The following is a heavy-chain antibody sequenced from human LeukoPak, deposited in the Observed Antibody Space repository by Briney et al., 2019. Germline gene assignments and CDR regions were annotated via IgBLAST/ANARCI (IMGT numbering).Heavy chain of an antibody. CDR3: AKSPGGGWLRHFDY. V-gene: IGHV3-23*01. D-gene: IGHD5-12*01. CDR2: ISGSGGST. Sequence: GGSLRLSCAASGFTFSSYAMSWVRQAPGKGLEWVSAISGSGGSTYYADSVKGRFTISRDNSKNALYLQMNSLRAEDTAVYYCAKSPGGGWLRHFDYWGQGTLVTVSS. J-gene: IGHJ4*02. CDR1: GFTFSSYA.